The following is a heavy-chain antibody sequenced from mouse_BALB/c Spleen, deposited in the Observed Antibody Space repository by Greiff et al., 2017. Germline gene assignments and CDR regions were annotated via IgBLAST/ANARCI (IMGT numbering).Heavy chain of an antibody. CDR3: ARRRFITTVLDYAMDY. CDR1: GFTFSSYA. Sequence: EVQVVESGGGLVKPGGSLKLSCAASGFTFSSYAMSWVRQTPEKRLEWVASISSGGSTYYPDSVKGRFTISRDNARNILYLQMSSLRSEDTAMYYCARRRFITTVLDYAMDYWGQGTSVTVSS. J-gene: IGHJ4*01. D-gene: IGHD1-1*01. V-gene: IGHV5-6-5*01. CDR2: ISSGGST.